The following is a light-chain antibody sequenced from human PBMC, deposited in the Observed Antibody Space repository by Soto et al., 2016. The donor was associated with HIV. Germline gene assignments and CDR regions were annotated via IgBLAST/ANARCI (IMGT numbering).Light chain of an antibody. Sequence: SSELTRDPTVSVALGQTVRITCQGDSLRVHYAIWYQQKPGQAPVLVLYGDNNRPSGIPGRFSGSYSGNIASLTITGAQAEDEADYFCSSRDNTGYHVLFGGGTNLTVL. CDR1: SLRVHY. CDR2: GDN. J-gene: IGLJ2*01. V-gene: IGLV3-19*01. CDR3: SSRDNTGYHVL.